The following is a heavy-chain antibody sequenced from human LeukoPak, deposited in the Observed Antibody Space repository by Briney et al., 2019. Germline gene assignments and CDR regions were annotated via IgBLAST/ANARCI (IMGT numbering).Heavy chain of an antibody. V-gene: IGHV4-39*02. CDR3: AREQGKGSSDY. D-gene: IGHD6-6*01. CDR1: GGSISSNSYS. CDR2: VYYSGST. J-gene: IGHJ4*02. Sequence: PSETLSLTCTVSGGSISSNSYSWGWIRQPPGKGLEWIGSVYYSGSTYYNPSLKSRVTISVDTSQSQFSLKLSSVTAADTAVYYCAREQGKGSSDYWGQGTLVTVSS.